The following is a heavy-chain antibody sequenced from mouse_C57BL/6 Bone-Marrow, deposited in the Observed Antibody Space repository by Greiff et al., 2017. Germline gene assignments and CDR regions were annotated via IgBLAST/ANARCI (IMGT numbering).Heavy chain of an antibody. J-gene: IGHJ3*01. Sequence: QVQLQQPGAELAKPGASVKLSCKASGYTFTSYWMHWVKQRPGQGLEWIGYINPSSGYTTYNQKFKDKATLTVNKSSSTAYMQLSSLTYEDYEGYYGASDHYYGFDYWGQGTLVTVSA. CDR1: GYTFTSYW. CDR2: INPSSGYT. CDR3: ASDHYYGFDY. D-gene: IGHD1-1*01. V-gene: IGHV1-7*01.